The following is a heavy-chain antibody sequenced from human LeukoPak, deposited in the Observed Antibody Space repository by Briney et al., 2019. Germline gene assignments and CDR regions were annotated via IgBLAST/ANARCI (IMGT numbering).Heavy chain of an antibody. V-gene: IGHV1-18*01. CDR2: ISAYNGNT. Sequence: GASVTVSCKASGYTFTSYGISWVRQAPGQGLEWMGWISAYNGNTNYAQKLQGRVTMTTDTSTSTAYMELRGLRSDDTAVYYCARSLPYRRERLTHWGQGTLVTVSS. D-gene: IGHD3-3*01. CDR3: ARSLPYRRERLTH. CDR1: GYTFTSYG. J-gene: IGHJ4*02.